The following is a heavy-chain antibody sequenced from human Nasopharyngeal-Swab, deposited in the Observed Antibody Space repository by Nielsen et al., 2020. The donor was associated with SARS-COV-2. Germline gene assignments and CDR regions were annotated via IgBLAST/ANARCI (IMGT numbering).Heavy chain of an antibody. J-gene: IGHJ6*02. D-gene: IGHD1-7*01. CDR2: IYYSGST. Sequence: SETLSLTCAVFGGSFSSYYWSWIRQPPGKGLEWIGYIYYSGSTNYNPSLKSRVTISVDTSKNQFSLKLSSVTAADTAVYYCARDSLVTGTTSVRGHYGMDVWGQGTTVTVSS. CDR3: ARDSLVTGTTSVRGHYGMDV. V-gene: IGHV4-59*01. CDR1: GGSFSSYY.